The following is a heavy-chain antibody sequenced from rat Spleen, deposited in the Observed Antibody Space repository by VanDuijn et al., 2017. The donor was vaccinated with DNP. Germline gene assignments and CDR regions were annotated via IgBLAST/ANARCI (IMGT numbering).Heavy chain of an antibody. CDR2: VPSSGGST. V-gene: IGHV5-31*01. Sequence: EVQLVESGGGLVQPGRSLKLSCTASRFTFNSYWMAWIRQVPGKGLEWVASVPSSGGSTYYPDSVKGRFIISRDNARNTLYLQMNSLRSEDTATYFCARGSGTYYWYFDFWGPGTMVTVSS. CDR3: ARGSGTYYWYFDF. D-gene: IGHD5-1*01. J-gene: IGHJ1*01. CDR1: RFTFNSYW.